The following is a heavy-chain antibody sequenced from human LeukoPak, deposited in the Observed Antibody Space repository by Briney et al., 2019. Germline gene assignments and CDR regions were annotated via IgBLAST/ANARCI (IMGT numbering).Heavy chain of an antibody. J-gene: IGHJ3*02. CDR2: INHSGSA. Sequence: SETLSLTCAVYGGSFSGYYWSWIRQPPGKGLEWIWEINHSGSANYNPSLKSRVTISVDTSKNPFSLKLSSVTAADTAVYYCASGTDSVVAAMGHAFDIWGQGTMVTVSS. V-gene: IGHV4-34*01. D-gene: IGHD2-15*01. CDR1: GGSFSGYY. CDR3: ASGTDSVVAAMGHAFDI.